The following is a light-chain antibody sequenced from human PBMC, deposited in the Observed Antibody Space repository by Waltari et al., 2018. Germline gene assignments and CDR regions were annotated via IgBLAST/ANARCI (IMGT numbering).Light chain of an antibody. V-gene: IGLV2-8*01. CDR2: EVN. J-gene: IGLJ3*02. CDR1: SSDVGGYDY. CDR3: SSYAGSTLM. Sequence: QSALTQPPSASGSPGQSVTISCTGTSSDVGGYDYVSWYQQHPGKAPKLMIYEVNKRPSGVPARFSGSKSGNTASLTVSGRHAEDEADYYCSSYAGSTLMFGGGTKLTVL.